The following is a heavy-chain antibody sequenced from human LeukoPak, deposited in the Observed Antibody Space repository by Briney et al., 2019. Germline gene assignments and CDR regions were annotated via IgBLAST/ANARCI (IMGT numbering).Heavy chain of an antibody. CDR2: INPNSGGT. V-gene: IGHV1-2*02. D-gene: IGHD2-2*01. CDR3: ASAYCSSTSCYPLNWFDP. Sequence: VASVKVSCKASGYTFTGYYMHWVRQAPGQGLEWMGWINPNSGGTSYAQKFQGRVTMTRDTSISTAYMELSRLRSDDTAVYYCASAYCSSTSCYPLNWFDPWGQGTLVTVSS. CDR1: GYTFTGYY. J-gene: IGHJ5*02.